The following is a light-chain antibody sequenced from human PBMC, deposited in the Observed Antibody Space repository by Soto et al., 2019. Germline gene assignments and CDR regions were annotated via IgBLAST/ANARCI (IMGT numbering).Light chain of an antibody. CDR1: SSNIEKNA. CDR3: AAWDDTLNALL. CDR2: VDI. V-gene: IGLV1-44*01. J-gene: IGLJ2*01. Sequence: QPVLTQPPSASGTPGQRVTISCSGSSSNIEKNAVSWYQQLPGAAPKLLISVDIQRPSGVPDRISGSKSDTSASLAISGLQSEDEADYYCAAWDDTLNALLFGGGTKLTVL.